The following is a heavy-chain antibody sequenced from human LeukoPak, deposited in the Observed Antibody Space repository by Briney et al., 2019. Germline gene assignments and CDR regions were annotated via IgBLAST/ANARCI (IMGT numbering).Heavy chain of an antibody. V-gene: IGHV3-74*01. J-gene: IGHJ4*02. CDR1: EFTLGSFW. CDR3: ATKQWLAPPPDS. Sequence: GGSLRLSCAASEFTLGSFWMHGVRQSPGQGLMWVARISLDGGSTFYADSVKGRFTVSRNNADNTMFLQMNSVRDEDTAVYYCATKQWLAPPPDSWGQGTPVTVSS. D-gene: IGHD6-19*01. CDR2: ISLDGGST.